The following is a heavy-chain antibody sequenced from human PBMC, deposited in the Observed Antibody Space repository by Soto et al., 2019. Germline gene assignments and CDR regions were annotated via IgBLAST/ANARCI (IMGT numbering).Heavy chain of an antibody. CDR3: ARHGSF. V-gene: IGHV4-39*01. CDR1: GFSISGTSYY. J-gene: IGHJ1*01. CDR2: IYYSGET. Sequence: XETLPLTCTVSGFSISGTSYYWGWIRQTPAKGLEWIGTIYYSGETFYNPSLKSRVTISIDTSKNHFSLNLTSVTAADTAIYYCARHGSFWGQGALVTVSS. D-gene: IGHD3-16*02.